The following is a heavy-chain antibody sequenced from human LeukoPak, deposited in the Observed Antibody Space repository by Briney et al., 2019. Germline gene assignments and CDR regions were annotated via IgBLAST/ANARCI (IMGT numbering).Heavy chain of an antibody. Sequence: ASVKVSCKASGYTFTGYYMHWVRQAPGQGLEWMGRINPNSGGTNYAQKFQGRVTMTEDTSTDTAYMELSSLRSEDTAVYYCATARRDIVVVPAAETYFDYWGQGTLVTVSS. J-gene: IGHJ4*02. CDR2: INPNSGGT. CDR3: ATARRDIVVVPAAETYFDY. V-gene: IGHV1-2*06. CDR1: GYTFTGYY. D-gene: IGHD2-2*01.